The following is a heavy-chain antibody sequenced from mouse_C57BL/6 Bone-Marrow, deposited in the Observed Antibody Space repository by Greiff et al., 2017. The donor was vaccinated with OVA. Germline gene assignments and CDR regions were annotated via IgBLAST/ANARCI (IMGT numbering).Heavy chain of an antibody. V-gene: IGHV3-8*01. CDR1: GYSITSDY. CDR3: ARSYYCGPYAMDY. CDR2: ISYSGST. J-gene: IGHJ4*01. D-gene: IGHD1-1*01. Sequence: EVQLQQSGPGLAKPSQTLSLTCSVTGYSITSDYWNWIRKFPGNKLEYMGYISYSGSTYYNPSLKSRISITRDASKNQYYLQLSSVTTEDTATYYCARSYYCGPYAMDYWGQGTSVTVSA.